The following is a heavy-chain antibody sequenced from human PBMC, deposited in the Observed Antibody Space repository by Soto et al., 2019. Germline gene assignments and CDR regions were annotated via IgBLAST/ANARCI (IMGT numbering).Heavy chain of an antibody. CDR2: INHSGRT. V-gene: IGHV4-34*02. CDR3: AREVPSGDDAFDI. Sequence: QVQLQQWGAGLLKPSETLSLSCAVYGGSLRNYYWSWIRQSPGKALEWIGEINHSGRTNYNPSLKSRVSISADTSKNQFSLKVTSVTAADTAVYYCAREVPSGDDAFDIWGQGTMVTISS. CDR1: GGSLRNYY. J-gene: IGHJ3*02. D-gene: IGHD1-26*01.